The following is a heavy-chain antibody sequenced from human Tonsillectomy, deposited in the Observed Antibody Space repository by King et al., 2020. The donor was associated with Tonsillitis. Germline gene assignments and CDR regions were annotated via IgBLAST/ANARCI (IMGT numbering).Heavy chain of an antibody. CDR2: ISYDGSNK. CDR1: GFTFSSYA. J-gene: IGHJ4*02. V-gene: IGHV3-30*01. D-gene: IGHD3-22*01. CDR3: AREELIVVVMFFDY. Sequence: VQLVESGGGVVQPGRSLRLSCAASGFTFSSYAMHWVRQAPGKGLEWVAVISYDGSNKYNADSVKGRFTISRDNSKNTLYLQMNSLRAEDTAVYYCAREELIVVVMFFDYWGQGTLVTVAS.